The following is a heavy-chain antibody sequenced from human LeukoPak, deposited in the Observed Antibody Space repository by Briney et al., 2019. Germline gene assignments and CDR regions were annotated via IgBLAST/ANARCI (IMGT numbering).Heavy chain of an antibody. Sequence: ASVKVSCKASGYTFTSYGISWVRQAPGQGLEWMGWISAYNGNTNYAQKLQGRVTMTTDTSTSTAYMELRSLRSEDTAVYYCAKHDSSGYYYAYWGQGTLVTVSS. CDR3: AKHDSSGYYYAY. D-gene: IGHD3-22*01. V-gene: IGHV1-18*01. CDR1: GYTFTSYG. CDR2: ISAYNGNT. J-gene: IGHJ4*02.